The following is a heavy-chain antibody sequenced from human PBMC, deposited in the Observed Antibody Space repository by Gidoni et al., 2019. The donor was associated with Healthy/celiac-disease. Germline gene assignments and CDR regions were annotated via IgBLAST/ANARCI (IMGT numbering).Heavy chain of an antibody. CDR1: GFTFSSYA. Sequence: EVQLLESGGGLVQPGGSLRLSCAASGFTFSSYAMSWVRQATGKGLGWVSAISGSGGSTYYADSVKGRFTISRDNSKNTLYLQMNSLRAEDTAVYYCAKFGSSRPTTSTIDYWGQGTLVTVSS. D-gene: IGHD6-13*01. V-gene: IGHV3-23*01. CDR3: AKFGSSRPTTSTIDY. J-gene: IGHJ4*02. CDR2: ISGSGGST.